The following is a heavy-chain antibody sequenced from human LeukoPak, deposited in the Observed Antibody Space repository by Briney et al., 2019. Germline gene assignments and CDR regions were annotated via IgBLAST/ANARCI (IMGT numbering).Heavy chain of an antibody. D-gene: IGHD3-22*01. J-gene: IGHJ4*02. CDR1: GFTFSGCW. CDR2: IKEDGSKK. V-gene: IGHV3-7*03. CDR3: ATPLDYYDSSGYHQGGD. Sequence: PGGSLRLSCAASGFTFSGCWMTWVRQAPGKGLEWVANIKEDGSKKNYVDSVKGRFTIFRDNAKNSLYLQMSSLRAEDTAVYYCATPLDYYDSSGYHQGGDWGQGTLVTVSS.